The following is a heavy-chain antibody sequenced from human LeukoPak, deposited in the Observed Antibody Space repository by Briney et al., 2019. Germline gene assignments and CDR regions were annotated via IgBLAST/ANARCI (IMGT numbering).Heavy chain of an antibody. Sequence: ASVKVSCKASGYTFTSYYMHWVRQAPGQGLEWMGIINPSGGSTSYAQKFQGRVTITADESTSTAYMELSSLRSEDTAVYYCARGGYYDSSGYGFDYWGQGTLVTVSS. CDR3: ARGGYYDSSGYGFDY. D-gene: IGHD3-22*01. CDR2: INPSGGST. J-gene: IGHJ4*02. CDR1: GYTFTSYY. V-gene: IGHV1-46*01.